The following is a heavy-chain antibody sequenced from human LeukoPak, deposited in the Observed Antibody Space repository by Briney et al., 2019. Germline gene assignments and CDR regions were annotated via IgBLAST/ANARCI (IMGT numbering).Heavy chain of an antibody. D-gene: IGHD6-13*01. J-gene: IGHJ5*02. Sequence: GGSLRLSCAASGFTFSSYAMSWVRQAPGKGLEWVSAISGSGGSTYYADSVKGRFTISRDNPKNTLYLQMNSLRAEDTAVYYCAKARGSSSGFSNNWFDPWGQGTLVTVSS. CDR1: GFTFSSYA. CDR3: AKARGSSSGFSNNWFDP. V-gene: IGHV3-23*01. CDR2: ISGSGGST.